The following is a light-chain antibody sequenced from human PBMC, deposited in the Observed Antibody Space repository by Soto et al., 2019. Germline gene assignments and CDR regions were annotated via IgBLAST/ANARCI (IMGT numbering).Light chain of an antibody. J-gene: IGKJ1*01. CDR2: DAS. CDR3: QQYNNWPRT. V-gene: IGKV3-15*01. CDR1: QSVNTN. Sequence: EIVMTQSPVTLSVSPGERATLSCRASQSVNTNLAWYQQKPGQAPRLLICDASTRATGIPARFSGSGSGTEFPLTISSLQSEDFAVYYCQQYNNWPRTFGQGTKVDIK.